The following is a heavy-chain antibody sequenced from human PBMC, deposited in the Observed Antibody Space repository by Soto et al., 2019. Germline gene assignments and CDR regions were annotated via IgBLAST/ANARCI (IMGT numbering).Heavy chain of an antibody. CDR3: ARGIAVAQNDAFDI. D-gene: IGHD6-19*01. CDR2: ISAYNGNT. CDR1: GYTFTSYG. J-gene: IGHJ3*02. Sequence: ASVKVYCKASGYTFTSYGISWVRQAPGQGLEWMGWISAYNGNTNYAQKLQGRVTMTTDTSTSTAYMELRSLRSDDTAVYYCARGIAVAQNDAFDIWGQGTMVTVSS. V-gene: IGHV1-18*01.